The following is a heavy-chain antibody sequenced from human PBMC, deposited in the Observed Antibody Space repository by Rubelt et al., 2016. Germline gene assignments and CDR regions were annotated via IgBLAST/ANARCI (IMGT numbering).Heavy chain of an antibody. J-gene: IGHJ3*02. CDR2: INSKTDGGTT. CDR3: TSYSGSDWGNDAFDI. Sequence: SNAWMNWVRQAPGKGLEWVGRINSKTDGGTTDYAAPVKGRFTISRDDSKNTLYLQMNSLKTEDTAVYYCTSYSGSDWGNDAFDIWGQGTMVTVSS. V-gene: IGHV3-15*07. D-gene: IGHD1-26*01. CDR1: SNAW.